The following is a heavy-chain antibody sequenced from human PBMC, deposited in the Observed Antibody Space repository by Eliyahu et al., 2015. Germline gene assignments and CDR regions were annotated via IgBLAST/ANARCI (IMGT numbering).Heavy chain of an antibody. V-gene: IGHV3-21*01. CDR3: ARDSPGGSGWTPFDY. CDR2: ISSSSSYI. J-gene: IGHJ4*02. Sequence: EVQLVESGGGLVKPGGSLRLSCAASGFTFSSXSMNWVRQAPGKGLEWVSSISSSSSYIYYADSVKGRFTISRDNAKNSLYLQMNSLRAEDTAVYYCARDSPGGSGWTPFDYWGQGTLVTVSS. CDR1: GFTFSSXS. D-gene: IGHD6-19*01.